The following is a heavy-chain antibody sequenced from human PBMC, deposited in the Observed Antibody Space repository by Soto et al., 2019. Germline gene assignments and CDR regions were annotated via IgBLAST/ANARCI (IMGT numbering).Heavy chain of an antibody. CDR1: GFSFSCCA. V-gene: IGHV3-23*01. D-gene: IGHD1-26*01. CDR3: AHRGIGNGFDI. J-gene: IGHJ3*02. CDR2: ISNTAVYT. Sequence: EVQLLESGGGLVQPGGSLRLSCAASGFSFSCCAMSWVRQAPGKGLEWVSAISNTAVYTDYADSVKGRFTISRDNSKNTLYLQMSSLRAEDTAVYYCAHRGIGNGFDIWGQGTMVTVSS.